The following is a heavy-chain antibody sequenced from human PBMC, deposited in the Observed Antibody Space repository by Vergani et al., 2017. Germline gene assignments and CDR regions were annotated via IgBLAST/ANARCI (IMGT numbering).Heavy chain of an antibody. D-gene: IGHD1-7*01. CDR2: ISYDGSNK. CDR1: GFSFSSYG. CDR3: ARQVTGTYLFDY. V-gene: IGHV3-30*03. J-gene: IGHJ4*02. Sequence: VQLVESGGGLVKPGGSLRLSCAAAGFSFSSYGMHWVRQAPGKGLEWVAVISYDGSNKYYADSVKGRFTISRDNSKNTLYLQMNSLRAEDTAVYYCARQVTGTYLFDYWGQGTLVTVSS.